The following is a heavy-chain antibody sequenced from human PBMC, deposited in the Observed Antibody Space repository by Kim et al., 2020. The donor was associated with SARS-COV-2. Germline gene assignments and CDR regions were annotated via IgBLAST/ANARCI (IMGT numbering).Heavy chain of an antibody. Sequence: SETLSLTCAVYGGSFSGYYWSWIRQPPGKGLEWIGEINHSGSTNYNPSLKSRVTISVDTSKNQFSLKLSSVTAADTAVYYCARLWYDSSGYYLFDYWGQG. CDR1: GGSFSGYY. CDR3: ARLWYDSSGYYLFDY. CDR2: INHSGST. J-gene: IGHJ4*02. D-gene: IGHD3-22*01. V-gene: IGHV4-34*01.